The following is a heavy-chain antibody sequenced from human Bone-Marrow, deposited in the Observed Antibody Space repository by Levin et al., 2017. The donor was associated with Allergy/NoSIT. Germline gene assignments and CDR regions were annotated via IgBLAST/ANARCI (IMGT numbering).Heavy chain of an antibody. CDR1: GFVFSTFA. V-gene: IGHV3-23*01. D-gene: IGHD3/OR15-3a*01. J-gene: IGHJ3*02. CDR3: AKVRRGLDAFDI. Sequence: ETLSLTCAASGFVFSTFAMSWVRQAPGKGLEWVSAISGSGSTTYYADSVKGRFTISRDNSKNTIYLQMNSLRAEDTALYYCAKVRRGLDAFDIWGQGTMVTVSS. CDR2: ISGSGSTT.